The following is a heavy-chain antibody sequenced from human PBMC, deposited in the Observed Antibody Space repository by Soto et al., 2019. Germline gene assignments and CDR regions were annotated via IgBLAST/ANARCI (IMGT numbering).Heavy chain of an antibody. CDR3: ARVGYCSGGSCYRFDP. CDR1: GDSINSTNW. J-gene: IGHJ5*02. D-gene: IGHD2-15*01. CDR2: IYHSGSA. V-gene: IGHV4-4*02. Sequence: QVQLQESGPGLVKPSGTLSLTCAVSGDSINSTNWWSWVRQPPGKGLEWIGEIYHSGSANYNPSLKSRVTISADKSKNQFSLKLSSVTAADTAVYYCARVGYCSGGSCYRFDPWGQGTLVTVSS.